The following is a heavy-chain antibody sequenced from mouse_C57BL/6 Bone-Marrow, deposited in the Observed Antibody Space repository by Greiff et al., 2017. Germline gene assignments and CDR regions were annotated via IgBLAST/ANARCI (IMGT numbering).Heavy chain of an antibody. CDR1: GFNIKDDY. CDR2: IDPENGDT. Sequence: EVQLQQSGAELVRPGASVKLSCTASGFNIKDDYMHWVKQRPEQGLEWIGWIDPENGDTEYASKVQGKATITADTSSNTAYLQLSSLTSEDTAVDYCTSNVDWYFDVWGTGTTVTVSA. J-gene: IGHJ1*03. D-gene: IGHD2-1*01. V-gene: IGHV14-4*01. CDR3: TSNVDWYFDV.